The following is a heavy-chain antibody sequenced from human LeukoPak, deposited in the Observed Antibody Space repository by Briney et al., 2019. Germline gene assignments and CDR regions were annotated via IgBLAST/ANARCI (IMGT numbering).Heavy chain of an antibody. Sequence: GGSLRLSCAASGLTFSSHWMHWVRQAPGKGLVWVSRITNDGSSTTYADSVKGRSTISRDNAKNMLYLQVNSLRAEDTAVNYCATQQGGNPAYWGQGTLVTVSS. CDR2: ITNDGSST. CDR1: GLTFSSHW. J-gene: IGHJ4*02. CDR3: ATQQGGNPAY. D-gene: IGHD1-14*01. V-gene: IGHV3-74*01.